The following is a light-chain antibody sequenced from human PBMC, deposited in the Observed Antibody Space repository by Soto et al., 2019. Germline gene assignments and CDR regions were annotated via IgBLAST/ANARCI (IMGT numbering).Light chain of an antibody. CDR2: DAS. CDR1: QSVSSTY. V-gene: IGKV3-20*01. J-gene: IGKJ1*01. Sequence: EIVLTQSPGTLSLSPGERATLSCRASQSVSSTYLVWYQQKPGQAPRLLIHDASVRATGIPDRFSGSGSGTDFTLIISRLEPEDFAMYYCQQYGSPPKTFGQGTKVDIK. CDR3: QQYGSPPKT.